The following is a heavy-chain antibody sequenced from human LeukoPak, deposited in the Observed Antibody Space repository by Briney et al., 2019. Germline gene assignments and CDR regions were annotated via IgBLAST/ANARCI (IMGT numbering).Heavy chain of an antibody. CDR3: ARQALWFFDH. J-gene: IGHJ4*02. Sequence: SETLSLTCTVSGGSLSGYYWSWIRQPPGKGLEWIGSVSYGGSTYYSPSLESRVTISVDTSKNQFSLKLSSVTAADTAVYYCARQALWFFDHWGQGTLVTVSS. CDR1: GGSLSGYY. V-gene: IGHV4-59*05. CDR2: VSYGGST. D-gene: IGHD2-21*01.